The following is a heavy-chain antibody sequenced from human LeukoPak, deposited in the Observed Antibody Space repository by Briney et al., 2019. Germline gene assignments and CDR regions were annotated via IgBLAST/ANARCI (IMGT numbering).Heavy chain of an antibody. J-gene: IGHJ4*02. D-gene: IGHD6-13*01. CDR2: IYHSGST. CDR3: ATLGIAAAGTHDY. Sequence: PSETLSPTCSVSSYSINSNYYWGWIRQSPGKGLEWIGTIYHSGSTYSNPSLNSRVTISVDTSKNQFSLKLSSVTAADTAVYYCATLGIAAAGTHDYWGQGTLVTVSS. CDR1: SYSINSNYY. V-gene: IGHV4-38-2*01.